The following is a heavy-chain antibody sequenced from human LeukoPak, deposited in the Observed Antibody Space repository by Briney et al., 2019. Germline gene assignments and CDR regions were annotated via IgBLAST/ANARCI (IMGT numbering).Heavy chain of an antibody. J-gene: IGHJ3*02. V-gene: IGHV1-2*02. CDR3: ARGSSEDSSGPFGAFDI. Sequence: ASVKVSCKASGYTFTGYYMHWVRQAPGQGLEWMGWINPNSGGTNYAQKFQGRVTMTRDTSISTAYMELSRLRSDDTAVYYCARGSSEDSSGPFGAFDIWGQGTMVTVSS. D-gene: IGHD3-22*01. CDR2: INPNSGGT. CDR1: GYTFTGYY.